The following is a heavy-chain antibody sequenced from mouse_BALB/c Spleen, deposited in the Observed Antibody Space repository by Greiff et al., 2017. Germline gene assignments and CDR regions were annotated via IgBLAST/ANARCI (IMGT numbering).Heavy chain of an antibody. CDR1: GFNIKDTY. Sequence: VQLKESGAELVKPGASVKLSCTASGFNIKDTYMHWVKQRPEQGLEWIGRIDPANGNTKYDPKFQGKATITADTSSNTAYLQLSSLTSEDTAVYYCAHYGSSYYAMDYWGQGTAVTVSS. V-gene: IGHV14-3*02. CDR2: IDPANGNT. D-gene: IGHD1-1*01. J-gene: IGHJ4*01. CDR3: AHYGSSYYAMDY.